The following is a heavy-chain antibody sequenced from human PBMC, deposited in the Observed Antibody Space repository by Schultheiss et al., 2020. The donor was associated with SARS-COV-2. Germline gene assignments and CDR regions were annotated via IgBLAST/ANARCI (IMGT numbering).Heavy chain of an antibody. V-gene: IGHV1-8*01. Sequence: ASVKVSCKASGYTFTSYDINWVRQATGQGLEWMGWMNPNSGNTGYAQKFQGRVTMTRNTSISTAYMELRSLRSDDTAVYYCARDGSGYGVFDYWGQGTLVTVSS. CDR1: GYTFTSYD. CDR2: MNPNSGNT. J-gene: IGHJ4*02. D-gene: IGHD5-12*01. CDR3: ARDGSGYGVFDY.